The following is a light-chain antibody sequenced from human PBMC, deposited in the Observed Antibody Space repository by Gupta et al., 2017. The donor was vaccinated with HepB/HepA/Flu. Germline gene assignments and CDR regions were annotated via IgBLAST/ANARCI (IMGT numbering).Light chain of an antibody. Sequence: EIGLTQSPGTLPLSPGDRASLSCRASQSINNYLAWYQQKPGQAPRLLIYDACKRATGVPDRFSGSGSGTDFTLTISSLEPEDFALYYCQQGSARPRIFGQGTRLDIK. CDR2: DAC. V-gene: IGKV3-11*01. CDR3: QQGSARPRI. J-gene: IGKJ2*02. CDR1: QSINNY.